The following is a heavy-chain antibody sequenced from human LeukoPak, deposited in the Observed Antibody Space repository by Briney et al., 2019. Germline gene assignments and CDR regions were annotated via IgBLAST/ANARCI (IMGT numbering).Heavy chain of an antibody. J-gene: IGHJ4*02. CDR3: ARDPLYSSSSGTDY. D-gene: IGHD6-6*01. Sequence: SQTLSLTCTVSGGSISSCSYYWSWIRQPAGKGLEWIGRIYTSGSTNYNPSLKSRVTISVDTSKNQFSLRLSSVTAADTAVYYCARDPLYSSSSGTDYWGQGTLVTVSS. V-gene: IGHV4-61*02. CDR2: IYTSGST. CDR1: GGSISSCSYY.